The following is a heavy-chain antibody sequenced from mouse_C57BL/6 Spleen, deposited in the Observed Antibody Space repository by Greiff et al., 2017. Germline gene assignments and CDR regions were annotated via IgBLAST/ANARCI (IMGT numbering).Heavy chain of an antibody. V-gene: IGHV3-6*01. CDR3: ARGVDGNYDFDY. J-gene: IGHJ2*01. CDR1: GYSITSGYY. D-gene: IGHD2-1*01. Sequence: EVQVVESGPGLVKPSQSLSLTCSVTGYSITSGYYWNWIRQFPGNKLEWMGYISYDGSNNYNPSLKNRISITRDTSKNQFFLKLNSVTTEDTATYYCARGVDGNYDFDYWGQGTTLTVSS. CDR2: ISYDGSN.